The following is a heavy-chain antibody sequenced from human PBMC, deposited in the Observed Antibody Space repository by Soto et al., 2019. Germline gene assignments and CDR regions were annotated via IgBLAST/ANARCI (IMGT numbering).Heavy chain of an antibody. CDR1: GFTFSSYA. V-gene: IGHV3-23*01. CDR2: ISGSGGST. J-gene: IGHJ4*02. CDR3: AKDYDSSGYYYSPQHFDY. D-gene: IGHD3-22*01. Sequence: GESLKISCAASGFTFSSYAMSLDRQAPGKGLEWVSAISGSGGSTYYADSVKGRFTISRDKSKNTLYLQMNSLRAEETAVYYCAKDYDSSGYYYSPQHFDYWGQGTLVTVSS.